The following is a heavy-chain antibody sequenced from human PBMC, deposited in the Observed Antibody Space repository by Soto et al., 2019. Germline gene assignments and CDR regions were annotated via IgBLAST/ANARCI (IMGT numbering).Heavy chain of an antibody. CDR3: ARSRGFGELTN. CDR2: ISYDGSNK. D-gene: IGHD3-10*01. J-gene: IGHJ4*02. V-gene: IGHV3-30-3*01. Sequence: QVQLVESGGGVVQPGRSLRLSCAASGFTFSSYAMHWVRQAPGKGLEWVAVISYDGSNKCYADSVKGRFTISRDNSKNTLYLQMNSLRAEDTAVYYCARSRGFGELTNWGQGTLVTVSS. CDR1: GFTFSSYA.